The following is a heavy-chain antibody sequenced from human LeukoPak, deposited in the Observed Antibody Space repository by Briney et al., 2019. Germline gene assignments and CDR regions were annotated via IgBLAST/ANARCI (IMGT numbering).Heavy chain of an antibody. Sequence: GGSLRLSCAASGFAFSRYSMNRVRQAPGKGLEWVSSISYSGPHMFYADSVRGRFTIPRDNAENSLFLQMNSLRAEDTAVYFCASNDYRDEGIDSWGQGTLVTVSS. V-gene: IGHV3-21*01. D-gene: IGHD4-17*01. J-gene: IGHJ4*02. CDR3: ASNDYRDEGIDS. CDR1: GFAFSRYS. CDR2: ISYSGPHM.